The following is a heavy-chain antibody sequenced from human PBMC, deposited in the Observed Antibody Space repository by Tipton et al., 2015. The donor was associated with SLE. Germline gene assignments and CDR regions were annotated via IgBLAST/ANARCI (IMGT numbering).Heavy chain of an antibody. V-gene: IGHV4-59*08. J-gene: IGHJ4*02. CDR2: VHYSVGT. D-gene: IGHD4-17*01. Sequence: TLSLTCTVSGGSLSCYYWRWIRQPPGKGLEWTGYVHYSVGTNQNPSLKSRTTISLDTSKNQFSLKVTSVTAADTAVYYCARGLWPTTVSSIYFDYWGQGTLVTVSA. CDR3: ARGLWPTTVSSIYFDY. CDR1: GGSLSCYY.